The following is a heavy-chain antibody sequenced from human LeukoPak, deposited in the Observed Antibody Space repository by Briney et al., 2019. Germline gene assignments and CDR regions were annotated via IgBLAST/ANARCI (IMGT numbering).Heavy chain of an antibody. CDR3: AKDLAATVDY. D-gene: IGHD6-25*01. Sequence: PGGSLRLSCAASGFTFSSYGMHWVRQAPGKGLEWVAVISYDGSNKYYADSVKGRFTISRDNSKNTLYLQMNSLRAEDTAVYYCAKDLAATVDYWGQGTLVTVSS. J-gene: IGHJ4*02. V-gene: IGHV3-30*18. CDR1: GFTFSSYG. CDR2: ISYDGSNK.